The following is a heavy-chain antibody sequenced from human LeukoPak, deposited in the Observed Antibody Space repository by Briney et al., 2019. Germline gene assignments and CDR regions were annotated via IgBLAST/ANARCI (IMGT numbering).Heavy chain of an antibody. CDR2: ISNSGGTT. D-gene: IGHD3-9*01. CDR3: AKDVGAAYYDILTGYYIS. J-gene: IGHJ5*02. Sequence: GGSLRLSCAVSGFTFSSYAMSWVRQAPGKGLEWVSTISNSGGTTYYADSVKGRFTISRDNSKNTLYLQMNSLRAEDTAVYYCAKDVGAAYYDILTGYYISWGQGTLVTVSS. V-gene: IGHV3-23*01. CDR1: GFTFSSYA.